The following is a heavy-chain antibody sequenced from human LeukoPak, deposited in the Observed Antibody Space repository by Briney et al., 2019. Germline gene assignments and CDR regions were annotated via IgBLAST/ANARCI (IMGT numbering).Heavy chain of an antibody. Sequence: GGSLRLSCAASGFTFSSYAMSWVRQAPGKGLEWVSAISGSGGSTYYADSAKERLTISRDNSKNTLYMQMNSLRAEDTAVYSCAKGPRTAMVYYFDYWGQGTLVTVSS. CDR1: GFTFSSYA. CDR3: AKGPRTAMVYYFDY. D-gene: IGHD5-18*01. J-gene: IGHJ4*02. CDR2: ISGSGGST. V-gene: IGHV3-23*01.